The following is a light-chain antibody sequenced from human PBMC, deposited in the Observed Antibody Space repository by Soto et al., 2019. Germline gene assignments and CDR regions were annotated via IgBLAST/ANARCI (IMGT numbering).Light chain of an antibody. J-gene: IGLJ1*01. Sequence: QSVLTQPTSVSGSPGQSTTISCTGNHNDIGTYDYVSWYQQHPGRAPRLLIHGVTTRPLGISDRFSASKSGLTASLTISGLQPEDEADYYCSSFTSNRIYVFGPGTKVTVL. CDR1: HNDIGTYDY. CDR2: GVT. V-gene: IGLV2-14*03. CDR3: SSFTSNRIYV.